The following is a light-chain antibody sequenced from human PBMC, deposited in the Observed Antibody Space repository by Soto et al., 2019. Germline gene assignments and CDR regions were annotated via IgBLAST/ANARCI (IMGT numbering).Light chain of an antibody. CDR3: QQYNNWPPTWT. Sequence: EIVLTQSPATLSLSPGERATLSCRASQSVSRNLAWYQQKPGQAPRLLIYGASTRATGIPARFSGSGSGTEFTLTISSLQSEDFAVYYCQQYNNWPPTWTFGQGTKVDI. CDR2: GAS. V-gene: IGKV3-15*01. CDR1: QSVSRN. J-gene: IGKJ1*01.